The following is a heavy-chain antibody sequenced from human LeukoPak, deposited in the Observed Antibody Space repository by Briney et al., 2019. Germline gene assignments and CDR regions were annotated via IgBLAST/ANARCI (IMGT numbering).Heavy chain of an antibody. CDR2: IKQDGSEK. J-gene: IGHJ4*02. CDR3: ARDDCSGGSCYSPLDY. D-gene: IGHD2-15*01. Sequence: GGSLRLSCAASGFTFSSYWMSWVRQAPGKGLEWVANIKQDGSEKYYVDSVKGRFTISRDNAKNSLYLQMNSLRAEDTAVYYCARDDCSGGSCYSPLDYWGQGTLVTVSS. CDR1: GFTFSSYW. V-gene: IGHV3-7*01.